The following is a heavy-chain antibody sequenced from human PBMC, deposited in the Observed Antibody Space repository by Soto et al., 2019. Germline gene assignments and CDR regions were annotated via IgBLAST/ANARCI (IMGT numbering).Heavy chain of an antibody. Sequence: GASVKVSCKASGYTFTSYGISWVRQAPGQGLEWMGWISAYNGNTNYAQKLQGRVTMTTDTSTSTAYMELRSLRSDDTAVYYCARDYGDLLSGIQLWLPCDYWGQGTLVTVSS. CDR2: ISAYNGNT. J-gene: IGHJ4*02. V-gene: IGHV1-18*01. D-gene: IGHD5-18*01. CDR1: GYTFTSYG. CDR3: ARDYGDLLSGIQLWLPCDY.